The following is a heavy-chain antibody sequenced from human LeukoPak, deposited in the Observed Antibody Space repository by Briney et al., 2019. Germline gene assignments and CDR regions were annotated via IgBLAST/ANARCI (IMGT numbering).Heavy chain of an antibody. Sequence: ASVKVSCKASGYTFTGYYMHWVRQAPGQGLEWMGWINPNSGGTNYAQKFQGRVTMTTDTSTSTAYMELRSPRSDDTAVYYCARTHPYGSYRFGVSMAFDYWGQGTLVTVSS. CDR2: INPNSGGT. D-gene: IGHD1-26*01. J-gene: IGHJ4*02. CDR1: GYTFTGYY. CDR3: ARTHPYGSYRFGVSMAFDY. V-gene: IGHV1-2*02.